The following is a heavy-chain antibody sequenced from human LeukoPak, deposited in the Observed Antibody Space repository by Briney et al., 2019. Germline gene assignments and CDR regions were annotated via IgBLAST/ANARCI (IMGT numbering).Heavy chain of an antibody. CDR1: GDSISSSY. CDR3: AGYGSGSYYKAFDF. D-gene: IGHD3-10*01. V-gene: IGHV4-59*01. CDR2: VYYTGSS. J-gene: IGHJ4*02. Sequence: SETLSLTCTVSGDSISSSYWSWIRQPPGKGLEWIGYVYYTGSSYYNPSLKSRATTSIDMSKNQFSLKLTSMTAADTAVYYCAGYGSGSYYKAFDFWGQGILVTVSS.